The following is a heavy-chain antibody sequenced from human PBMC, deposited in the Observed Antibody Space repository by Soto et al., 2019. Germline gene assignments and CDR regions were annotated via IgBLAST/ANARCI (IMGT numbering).Heavy chain of an antibody. CDR2: IYFNGNT. CDR1: AASFSKYY. V-gene: IGHV4-59*01. Sequence: SETLSLTCAVSAASFSKYYWTWIRQPPGKGLEWIGYIYFNGNTKYNPSLEGRLTISIDTSKKEFSLKLTSVTAADAAVYYCASVTFGGIVLAHWGQGTLVTVS. CDR3: ASVTFGGIVLAH. D-gene: IGHD3-16*01. J-gene: IGHJ4*02.